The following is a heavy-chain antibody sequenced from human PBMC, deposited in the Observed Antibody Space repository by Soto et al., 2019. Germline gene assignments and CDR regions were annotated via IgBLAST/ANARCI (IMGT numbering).Heavy chain of an antibody. V-gene: IGHV4-31*03. CDR1: DASIVTATF. Sequence: PSETLSLTCTVSDASIVTATFCWVRHLAGEAREWIGYIYYSGSAYYNSSLRSRATLSLDTSKSEFSLTLTSLTAADTAVYYCARGEAGVAGRLDYWGQGTLVTVSS. D-gene: IGHD6-19*01. CDR2: IYYSGSA. J-gene: IGHJ4*02. CDR3: ARGEAGVAGRLDY.